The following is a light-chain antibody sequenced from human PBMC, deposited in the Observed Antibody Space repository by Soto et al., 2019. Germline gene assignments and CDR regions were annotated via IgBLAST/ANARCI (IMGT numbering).Light chain of an antibody. CDR2: SNN. J-gene: IGLJ2*01. CDR1: SSNIGSNT. Sequence: QSVLTQPPSASGTPGQRVTISCSGGSSNIGSNTVNWYQQLPGTAPKLLIYSNNQRPAGVPDRLSGSKSGTSASLAISGLQSEDEADYYCTAWDDSLNVVVFGGGTHLTVL. CDR3: TAWDDSLNVVV. V-gene: IGLV1-44*01.